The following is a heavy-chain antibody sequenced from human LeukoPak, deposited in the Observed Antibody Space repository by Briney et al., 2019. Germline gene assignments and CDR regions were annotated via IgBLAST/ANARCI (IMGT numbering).Heavy chain of an antibody. D-gene: IGHD3-10*01. V-gene: IGHV1-2*02. CDR2: INPNSGGT. Sequence: EASVKVSCKASGYTFTGYYMHWVRQAPGQGLEWMGWINPNSGGTNYAQKFQGRVTMTRDTSISTAYMELSRLRSDDTAVYYCARESGLLWFGIQRGFDPWGQGTLVTVSS. J-gene: IGHJ5*02. CDR3: ARESGLLWFGIQRGFDP. CDR1: GYTFTGYY.